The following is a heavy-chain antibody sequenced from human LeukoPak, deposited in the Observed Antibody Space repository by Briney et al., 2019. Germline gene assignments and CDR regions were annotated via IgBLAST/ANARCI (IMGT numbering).Heavy chain of an antibody. J-gene: IGHJ6*02. CDR3: ARDIVKSNGWNYYHGMDV. CDR1: GGSISTYY. Sequence: SETLSLTCTVSGGSISTYYWSWIRQPPGKGLEWIGYIYYSGSTYYSPSLKSRVTISVDTSKNQFSLKLSSVTAADTAVYYCARDIVKSNGWNYYHGMDVWGQGTTVTVSS. V-gene: IGHV4-59*01. CDR2: IYYSGST. D-gene: IGHD6-19*01.